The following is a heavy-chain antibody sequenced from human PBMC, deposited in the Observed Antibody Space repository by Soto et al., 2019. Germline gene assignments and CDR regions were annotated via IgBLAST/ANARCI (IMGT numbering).Heavy chain of an antibody. CDR3: TRGAGFFYGVVV. V-gene: IGHV3-48*03. CDR2: ISFSGSTI. D-gene: IGHD3-10*01. Sequence: RLSCAASGFIFGDYEMNWVRQAPGKGLEWIAHISFSGSTIYYADSVKGRSSISRDNSNNFLYLQLSGLRADDSAVYYCTRGAGFFYGVVVWGLGTTVTVSS. CDR1: GFIFGDYE. J-gene: IGHJ6*02.